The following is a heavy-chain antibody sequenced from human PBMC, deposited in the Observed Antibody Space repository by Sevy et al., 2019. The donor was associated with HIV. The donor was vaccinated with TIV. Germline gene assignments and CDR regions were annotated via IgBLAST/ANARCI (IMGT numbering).Heavy chain of an antibody. V-gene: IGHV3-21*01. CDR1: GFTFSSYSLSSYS. D-gene: IGHD1-26*01. Sequence: GSLRLSCAASGFTFSSYSLSSYSMNWVRQAPGKGLEWVSSISSGSSYIFYADSVKGRLTTSRDNAKNSLYLQMNSLRAEDTAVYYCARDRGVGTSSYGMDVWGQGTTVTVSS. CDR2: ISSGSSYI. CDR3: ARDRGVGTSSYGMDV. J-gene: IGHJ6*02.